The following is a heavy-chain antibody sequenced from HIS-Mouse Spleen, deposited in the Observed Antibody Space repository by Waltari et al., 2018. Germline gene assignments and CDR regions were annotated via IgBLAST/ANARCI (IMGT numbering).Heavy chain of an antibody. D-gene: IGHD6-13*01. J-gene: IGHJ2*01. CDR3: AREIPYSSSWYDWYFDL. Sequence: QLQLQESGPGLVKPSETLSLTCTVSGGSISSSSYYWGWIRQPPGKGLEWIGSIYYSGRTYYKPSLKSRVTISVDTSKNQFSRKLSSVTAADTAVYYCAREIPYSSSWYDWYFDLWGRGTLVTVSS. CDR2: IYYSGRT. CDR1: GGSISSSSYY. V-gene: IGHV4-39*07.